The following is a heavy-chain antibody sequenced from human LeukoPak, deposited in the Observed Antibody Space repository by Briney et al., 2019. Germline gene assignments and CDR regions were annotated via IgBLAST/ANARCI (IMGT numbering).Heavy chain of an antibody. CDR2: IYTSGST. CDR3: ARETLSGDFDY. CDR1: GGSISSYY. D-gene: IGHD1-26*01. J-gene: IGHJ4*02. Sequence: PSEALSLTCTVSGGSISSYYWSWIRQPAGKGLEWIGRIYTSGSTYYNPSLKSRVTMSVDTSKNQFSLKLSSVTAADTAVYYCARETLSGDFDYWGQGTLVTVSS. V-gene: IGHV4-4*07.